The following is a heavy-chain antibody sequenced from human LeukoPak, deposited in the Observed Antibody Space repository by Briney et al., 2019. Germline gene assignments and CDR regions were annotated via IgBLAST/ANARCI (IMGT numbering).Heavy chain of an antibody. J-gene: IGHJ4*02. Sequence: GGSLRLSCVTSGFTFSSSAMSWVRQAPGKGLEWVSAITHSGGFTTYVDSVKGRFTISRDNSKNTLYLQMNSLRAEDTAVYYCAKGPKRAAAGSYFDYWGQGTLVTVSS. CDR2: ITHSGGFT. D-gene: IGHD2-15*01. V-gene: IGHV3-23*01. CDR1: GFTFSSSA. CDR3: AKGPKRAAAGSYFDY.